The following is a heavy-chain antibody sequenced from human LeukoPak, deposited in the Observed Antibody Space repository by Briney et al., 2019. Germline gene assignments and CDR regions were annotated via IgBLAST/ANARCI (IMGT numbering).Heavy chain of an antibody. V-gene: IGHV1-2*02. CDR3: AREFMITFGGLDP. D-gene: IGHD3-16*01. CDR1: GYTFTGYY. CDR2: INPNSGGT. Sequence: GSVKVSCKASGYTFTGYYMHWVRQAPGQGLEWMGWINPNSGGTNYAQKLQGRVTMTTDTSTSTAYMELRSLRSDDTAVYYCAREFMITFGGLDPWGQGTLVTVSS. J-gene: IGHJ5*02.